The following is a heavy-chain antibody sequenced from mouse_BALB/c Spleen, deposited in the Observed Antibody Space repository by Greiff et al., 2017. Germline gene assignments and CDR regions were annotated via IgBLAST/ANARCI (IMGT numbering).Heavy chain of an antibody. CDR3: ARREIYDGNAMDY. CDR1: GFTFSSYA. J-gene: IGHJ4*01. Sequence: EVKLVESGGGLVKPGGSLKLSCAASGFTFSSYAMSWVRQTPEKRLEWVATISSGGSYTYYPDSVKGRFTISRDNAKNTLYLQMSSLRSEDTAMYYCARREIYDGNAMDYWGQGTSDTVSS. CDR2: ISSGGSYT. D-gene: IGHD2-3*01. V-gene: IGHV5-9-3*01.